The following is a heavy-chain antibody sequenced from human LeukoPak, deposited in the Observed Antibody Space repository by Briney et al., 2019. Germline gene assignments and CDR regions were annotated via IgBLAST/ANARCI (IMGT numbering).Heavy chain of an antibody. Sequence: ASVKVSCKASGYTFTGYYIHWVRQAPGQGLEWMGWINPDSGGTNYEQKFQGRVTMTWDTSISTAYMELSRLRSDDTAIYYCARGRFYTSGSYYNRLDYWGQGTLVTVSS. J-gene: IGHJ4*02. CDR1: GYTFTGYY. D-gene: IGHD3-10*01. CDR2: INPDSGGT. V-gene: IGHV1-2*02. CDR3: ARGRFYTSGSYYNRLDY.